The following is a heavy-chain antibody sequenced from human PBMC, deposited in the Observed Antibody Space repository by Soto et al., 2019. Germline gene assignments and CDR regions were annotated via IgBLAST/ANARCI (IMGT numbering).Heavy chain of an antibody. CDR2: ISGSGGST. Sequence: SRVIKATGKGLEWVSAISGSGGSTYYADSVKGRFTISRHNSKNTLYLQMNSLGAEDTEVEYCAKGRFNDYWGQGPLVTVS. D-gene: IGHD3-10*01. V-gene: IGHV3-23*01. CDR3: AKGRFNDY. J-gene: IGHJ4*02.